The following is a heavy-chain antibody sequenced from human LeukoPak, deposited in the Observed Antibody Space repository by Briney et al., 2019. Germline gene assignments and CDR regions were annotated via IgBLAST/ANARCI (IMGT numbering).Heavy chain of an antibody. CDR1: GGTFSSYA. Sequence: GASVKVSCKASGGTFSSYAISWVRQAPGQGLEWMGRIIPILNITNYAQKFQGRVTITADKSTNTAYMELSNLRSEDTAVYFCARDRALIRELWSASAFDYWGQGTLVTVSS. D-gene: IGHD5-18*01. CDR3: ARDRALIRELWSASAFDY. V-gene: IGHV1-69*04. J-gene: IGHJ4*02. CDR2: IIPILNIT.